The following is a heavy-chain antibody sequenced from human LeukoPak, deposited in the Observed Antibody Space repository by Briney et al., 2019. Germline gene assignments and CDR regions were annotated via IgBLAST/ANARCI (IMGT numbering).Heavy chain of an antibody. CDR3: ARGGGSIRHSYYYYVDV. V-gene: IGHV3-20*04. CDR2: ITWNGEII. D-gene: IGHD2-15*01. CDR1: GSTFNDYG. J-gene: IGHJ6*03. Sequence: PGGSLRLSCEAYGSTFNDYGMSWVRQAPGQGPEWVSGITWNGEIIDYAASVKGRFTISRDNAKNSLYLRMNSLRDEDTALYYCARGGGSIRHSYYYYVDVWGKGTTVTVSS.